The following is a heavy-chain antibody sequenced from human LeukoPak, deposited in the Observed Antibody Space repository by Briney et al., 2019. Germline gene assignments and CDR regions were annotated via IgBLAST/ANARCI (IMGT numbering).Heavy chain of an antibody. CDR1: GGSISSYY. CDR3: ARAHSSPRKTRLEDYMDV. D-gene: IGHD6-13*01. J-gene: IGHJ6*03. Sequence: SETLSLTCTVSGGSISSYYWSWIRQPAGKGLEWIGRIYTSGSTNYNPSLKSRVTMSVDTSKNQFSLKLSSVTAADTAVYYCARAHSSPRKTRLEDYMDVWGKGTTVTVSS. V-gene: IGHV4-4*07. CDR2: IYTSGST.